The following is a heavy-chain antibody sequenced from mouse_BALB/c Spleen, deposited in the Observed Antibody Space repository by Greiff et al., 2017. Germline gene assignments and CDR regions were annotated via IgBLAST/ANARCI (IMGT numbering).Heavy chain of an antibody. CDR2: ISYDGSN. CDR1: GYSITSGYY. D-gene: IGHD2-3*01. CDR3: ARDLLDGYGVDY. V-gene: IGHV3-6*02. Sequence: ESGPGLVKPSQSLSLTCSVTGYSITSGYYWNWIRQFPGNKLEWMGYISYDGSNNYNPSLKNRISITRDTSKNQFFLKLNSVTTEDTATYYCARDLLDGYGVDYWGQGTTLTVSS. J-gene: IGHJ2*01.